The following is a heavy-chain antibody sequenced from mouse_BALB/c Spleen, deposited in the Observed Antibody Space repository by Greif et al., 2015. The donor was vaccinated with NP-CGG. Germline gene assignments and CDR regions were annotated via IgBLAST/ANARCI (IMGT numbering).Heavy chain of an antibody. V-gene: IGHV6-6*02. CDR3: TTGFAY. D-gene: IGHD4-1*01. Sequence: VQLKESGGGLVQPGGSMKLSCVASGFTFSNYWMNWVRQSPEKGLEWVAEIRLKSNNYATHYAETVKGRFTISRDDSNRSVSLQMNNLRAEDTGIYYCTTGFAYWGQGTLVTVSA. J-gene: IGHJ3*01. CDR2: IRLKSNNYAT. CDR1: GFTFSNYW.